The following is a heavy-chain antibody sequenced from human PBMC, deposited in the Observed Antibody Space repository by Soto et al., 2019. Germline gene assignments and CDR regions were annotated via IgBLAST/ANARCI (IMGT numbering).Heavy chain of an antibody. J-gene: IGHJ4*02. D-gene: IGHD2-15*01. Sequence: QVQLVQSGAEVMKPGASVKVSCKASGYNFTTCCVHWVRQAPGQGLEWMGWINPNSGGSHSAQKFQGCVTMTRDTSISTAYMELGRLRSDGTAWWLLPDLDYWGQRTLVTVS. CDR3: PDLDY. V-gene: IGHV1-2*04. CDR1: GYNFTTCC. CDR2: INPNSGGS.